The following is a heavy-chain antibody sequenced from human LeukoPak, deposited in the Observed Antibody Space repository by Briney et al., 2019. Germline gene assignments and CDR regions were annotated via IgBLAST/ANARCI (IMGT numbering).Heavy chain of an antibody. J-gene: IGHJ6*02. CDR1: GFTFSSYG. Sequence: SGGSLRLSCAASGFTFSSYGMHWVRQAPGKGLEWVAVISYDGSNKYYADSVKGRFTISRDNSKNTLYLQMNSLRAEDTAVYYCAKGLVYSSSWYNYYYYGMDVWGQGTTVTVSS. CDR2: ISYDGSNK. D-gene: IGHD6-13*01. CDR3: AKGLVYSSSWYNYYYYGMDV. V-gene: IGHV3-30*18.